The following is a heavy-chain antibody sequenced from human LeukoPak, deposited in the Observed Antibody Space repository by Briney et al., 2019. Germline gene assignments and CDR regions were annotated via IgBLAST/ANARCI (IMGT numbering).Heavy chain of an antibody. CDR2: MHVGGTT. J-gene: IGHJ5*01. CDR3: AKTYDHLTGYSVFDS. V-gene: IGHV4-39*01. Sequence: PSETLSLTCTVSVGSINNRNHYGGWVRQPPGKGLEWIGSMHVGGTTYQNPSLKSRLTISVDTSKNQFSLKVTSVTAADTAVYYCAKTYDHLTGYSVFDSWGEGILVTVSS. D-gene: IGHD3-9*01. CDR1: VGSINNRNHY.